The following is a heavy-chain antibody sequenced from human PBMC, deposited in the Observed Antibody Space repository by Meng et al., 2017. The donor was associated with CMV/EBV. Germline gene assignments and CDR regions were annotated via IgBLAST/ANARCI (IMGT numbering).Heavy chain of an antibody. CDR1: GYTFTSYG. CDR2: ISAYNGNT. D-gene: IGHD7-27*01. V-gene: IGHV1-18*01. J-gene: IGHJ4*02. Sequence: ASVKVSCKASGYTFTSYGISWVRQAPGQGLEWMGWISAYNGNTNYAQKLQGRVTMTRDTSISTAYMELSRLRSDDTAVYYCARVESAQLGTPPYDYWGQGTLVTVSS. CDR3: ARVESAQLGTPPYDY.